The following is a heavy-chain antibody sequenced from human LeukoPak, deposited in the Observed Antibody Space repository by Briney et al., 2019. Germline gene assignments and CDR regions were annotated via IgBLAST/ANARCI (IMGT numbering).Heavy chain of an antibody. CDR3: ARGRVSSSTWYSTYYYFFYMDF. Sequence: SETLSLTCTVSGYSISSGYYWDWIRQPPGKGLEWIGTLSHSGSSYYNPSLKSRVTISVDTSKNQFSLNLSSVTAADTAVFYCARGRVSSSTWYSTYYYFFYMDFWGKGTTVTVSS. V-gene: IGHV4-38-2*02. CDR1: GYSISSGYY. D-gene: IGHD4-11*01. CDR2: LSHSGSS. J-gene: IGHJ6*03.